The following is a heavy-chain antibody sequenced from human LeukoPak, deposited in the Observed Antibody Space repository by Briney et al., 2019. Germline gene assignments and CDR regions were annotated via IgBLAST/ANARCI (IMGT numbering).Heavy chain of an antibody. J-gene: IGHJ4*02. D-gene: IGHD3-9*01. CDR3: ARGGSYYDILTGYYH. CDR2: IRYDGSNK. Sequence: GGSLRLSCAASGFTFSGYGMHWVRQAPGKGLEWVAFIRYDGSNKYYADSVKGRFTISRDNSKNTLYLQMNSLRAEDTAVYYCARGGSYYDILTGYYHWGQGTLVTVSS. V-gene: IGHV3-30*02. CDR1: GFTFSGYG.